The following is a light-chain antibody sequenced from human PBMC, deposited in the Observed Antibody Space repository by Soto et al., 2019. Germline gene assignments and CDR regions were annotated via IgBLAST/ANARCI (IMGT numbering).Light chain of an antibody. CDR1: KLGDKF. V-gene: IGLV3-1*01. CDR2: QDT. J-gene: IGLJ2*01. Sequence: SYELTQPPSVSVSPGQTASITCSGDKLGDKFVCWYQQKPGQSPVLVIYQDTRRPSGIPERFSGSNSGNTATLTISGTQAMDEADYYCQAWDSSTVVFGGGTKLTVL. CDR3: QAWDSSTVV.